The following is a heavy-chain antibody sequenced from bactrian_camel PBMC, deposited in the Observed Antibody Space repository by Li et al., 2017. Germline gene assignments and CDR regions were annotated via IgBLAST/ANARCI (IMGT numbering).Heavy chain of an antibody. CDR1: GYTYDAYD. D-gene: IGHD5*01. J-gene: IGHJ4*01. V-gene: IGHV3S55*01. Sequence: HVQLVESGGGAVEAGGSLRLACVASGYTYDAYDLGWFRQAPGKEREGVAAVDTDLTTEYADSVKGRFTISRDKVRRSIYLQMNSLKPETRPCTIVRQICLPPGKWSLVCWAVLSGARGPRSPSP. CDR3: RQICLPPGKWSLVCWAVLS. CDR2: VDTDLTT.